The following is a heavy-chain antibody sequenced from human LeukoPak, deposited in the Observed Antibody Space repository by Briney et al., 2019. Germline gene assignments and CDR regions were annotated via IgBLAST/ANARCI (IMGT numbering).Heavy chain of an antibody. CDR3: ARVLGSSWPYYFDY. J-gene: IGHJ4*02. V-gene: IGHV1-69*04. CDR2: IIPILGIA. D-gene: IGHD6-13*01. CDR1: GDTFSSYA. Sequence: SVKVSCKASGDTFSSYAISWVRQAPGQGLEWMGRIIPILGIANYAQKFQGRVTITADKSTSTAYMELSSLRSEDTAVYYCARVLGSSWPYYFDYWGQGTRVTVSS.